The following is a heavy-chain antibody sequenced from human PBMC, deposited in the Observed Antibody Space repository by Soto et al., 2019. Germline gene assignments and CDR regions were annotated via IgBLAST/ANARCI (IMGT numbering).Heavy chain of an antibody. CDR1: GYTFTSYG. CDR2: ISAYNGNT. V-gene: IGHV1-18*01. CDR3: ARDLSSTSLGVRSYWFDP. Sequence: ASVKVSCKASGYTFTSYGISWVRQAPGQGLEWMGWISAYNGNTNYAQKLQGRVTMTTDTSTSTAYMELRSLRSDDTAVYYCARDLSSTSLGVRSYWFDPWGQGALVTVS. D-gene: IGHD2-2*01. J-gene: IGHJ5*02.